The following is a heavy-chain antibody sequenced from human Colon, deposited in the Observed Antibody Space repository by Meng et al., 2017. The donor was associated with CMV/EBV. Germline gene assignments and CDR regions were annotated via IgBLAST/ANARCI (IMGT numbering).Heavy chain of an antibody. V-gene: IGHV1-46*01. J-gene: IGHJ6*02. D-gene: IGHD3-10*01. CDR2: INPSGGST. Sequence: ASVKVSCKASGYTFTSYYMHWVRQAPGQGLEWMGIINPSGGSTSYAQKFQGRVTMTRDTSTSTVYMELSSLRSEDTAVYYCARVALWLGGIKYYGMDVWGQGTTVTVSS. CDR3: ARVALWLGGIKYYGMDV. CDR1: GYTFTSYY.